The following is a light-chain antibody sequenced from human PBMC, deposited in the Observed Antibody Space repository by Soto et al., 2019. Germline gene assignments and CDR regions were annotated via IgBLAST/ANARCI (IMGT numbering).Light chain of an antibody. V-gene: IGKV3-11*01. CDR3: QQRSSWPLT. CDR1: QSISSQ. Sequence: EIVLTQSPATLSLSPGERVTFSCRASQSISSQLAWYQQKPGQAPRLLICDASNRATGIPARFSGSGSGTDLTLTISSLESEDFAVYYCQQRSSWPLTFGGGTKVEIK. CDR2: DAS. J-gene: IGKJ4*01.